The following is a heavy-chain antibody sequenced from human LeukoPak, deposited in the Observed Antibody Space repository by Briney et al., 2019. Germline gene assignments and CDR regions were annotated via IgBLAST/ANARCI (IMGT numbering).Heavy chain of an antibody. CDR2: IFPDDSDT. V-gene: IGHV5-51*01. Sequence: GESLQISCKLSGYTFINYWIGWVRQMPGKGLEWMGSIFPDDSDTRYSPSFQGQVTISADKSITTAYLQWSSLKASDTAMYYCARLKGSRTTVTTNWFDPWGQGTLVTVSS. J-gene: IGHJ5*02. CDR1: GYTFINYW. CDR3: ARLKGSRTTVTTNWFDP. D-gene: IGHD4-17*01.